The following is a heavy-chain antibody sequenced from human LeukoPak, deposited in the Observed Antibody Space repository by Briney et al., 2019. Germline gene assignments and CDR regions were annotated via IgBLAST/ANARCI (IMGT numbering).Heavy chain of an antibody. CDR1: GFALSTSGGG. D-gene: IGHD3-22*01. CDR2: IYWDDDK. CDR3: AHRRRNYDSSGYYNY. Sequence: SGPTLLKPTQTLTLTCTFSGFALSTSGGGVGWIRQPPGKALEWLSLIYWDDDKRYSPSLKSRLTIPKDTSKNQVVLTMTNMDPVDTATYYRAHRRRNYDSSGYYNYWGQGTLVTVSS. J-gene: IGHJ4*02. V-gene: IGHV2-5*02.